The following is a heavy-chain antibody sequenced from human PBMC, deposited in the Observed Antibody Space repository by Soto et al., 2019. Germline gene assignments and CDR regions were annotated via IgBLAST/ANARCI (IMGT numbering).Heavy chain of an antibody. CDR2: ISAYNGNT. V-gene: IGHV1-18*04. D-gene: IGHD3-22*01. Sequence: GLSLKGSWKASGSTYTSYGISGVRQAPLQGLEWMGWISAYNGNTNYAQKLQGRVTMTTDTSTSTAYMELRSLRSDDTAVYYCARDSDYYDSSGYYYRDWFDPWGQGTLVTASS. CDR1: GSTYTSYG. J-gene: IGHJ5*02. CDR3: ARDSDYYDSSGYYYRDWFDP.